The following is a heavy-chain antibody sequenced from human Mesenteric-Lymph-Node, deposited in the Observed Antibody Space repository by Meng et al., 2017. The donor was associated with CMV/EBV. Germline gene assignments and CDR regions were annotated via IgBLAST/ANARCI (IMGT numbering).Heavy chain of an antibody. CDR1: GVSFSYHD. CDR3: ARDRSIAARRSWFDP. V-gene: IGHV4-34*01. Sequence: SETLSLTCGLYGVSFSYHDWTWIRQPPGKGQEWIGEINHSGSTNYNASLKSRVTISVDTSKNQFSLNLSSVTAADTAVYYCARDRSIAARRSWFDPWGQGTLVTVSS. D-gene: IGHD6-6*01. CDR2: INHSGST. J-gene: IGHJ5*02.